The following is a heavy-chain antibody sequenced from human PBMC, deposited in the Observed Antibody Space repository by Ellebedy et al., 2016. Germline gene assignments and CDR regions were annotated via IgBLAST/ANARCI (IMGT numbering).Heavy chain of an antibody. J-gene: IGHJ4*02. CDR2: IYYSRST. V-gene: IGHV4-59*01. CDR3: ARGGAVVVPAAIGTFDY. CDR1: GGSISSYY. D-gene: IGHD2-2*02. Sequence: SETLSLTXTVSGGSISSYYWSWIRQPPGKGLEWIGYIYYSRSTNYNPSLKSRVTISVDTSKNQFSLKLSSVTAADTAVYYCARGGAVVVPAAIGTFDYWGQGTLVTVSS.